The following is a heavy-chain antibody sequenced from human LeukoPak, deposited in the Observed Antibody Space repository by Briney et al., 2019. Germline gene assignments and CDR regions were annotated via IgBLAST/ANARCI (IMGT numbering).Heavy chain of an antibody. D-gene: IGHD6-6*01. Sequence: GGSLRLSCAASGFTFSSYGMHWVRQAPGKGLERVAFIRYDGSNKYYADSVKGRFTISRDNSKNTLYLQMNSLRAEDTAVYYCAKDHSSSCDFDYWGQGTLVTVSS. J-gene: IGHJ4*02. CDR2: IRYDGSNK. V-gene: IGHV3-30*02. CDR3: AKDHSSSCDFDY. CDR1: GFTFSSYG.